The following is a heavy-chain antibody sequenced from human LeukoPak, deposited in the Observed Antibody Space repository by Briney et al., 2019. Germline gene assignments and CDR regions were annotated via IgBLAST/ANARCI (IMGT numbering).Heavy chain of an antibody. CDR2: IYYSGST. V-gene: IGHV4-59*01. J-gene: IGHJ6*03. CDR3: ARSLTGRGGMYYYYMDV. CDR1: GGSISSYY. Sequence: SETLSLTCTVSGGSISSYYWSWIRQPPGKGLEWIGYIYYSGSTNYNPSLKSRVTISVDTSKNQFSLKLSSVTAADTAVYYCARSLTGRGGMYYYYMDVWGKGTTVTISS. D-gene: IGHD3-10*01.